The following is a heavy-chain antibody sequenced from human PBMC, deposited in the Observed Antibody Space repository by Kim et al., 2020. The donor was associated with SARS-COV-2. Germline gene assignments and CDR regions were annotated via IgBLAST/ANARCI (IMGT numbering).Heavy chain of an antibody. V-gene: IGHV4-34*01. Sequence: SHNYSPSLMSRVTISVDTSKNQFSLKVSSATAAHTAVYYCARNSSGYFVYWGQGTLVTVSS. CDR3: ARNSSGYFVY. D-gene: IGHD3-22*01. CDR2: SH. J-gene: IGHJ4*02.